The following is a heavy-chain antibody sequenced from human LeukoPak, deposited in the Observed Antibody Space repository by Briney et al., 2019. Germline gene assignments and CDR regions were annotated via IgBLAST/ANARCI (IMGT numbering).Heavy chain of an antibody. Sequence: GASVKVSCKASGYTFTSYDINWVRQATGQGLEWMGWMNPNSGNTGYAQKFQGRVTITRNTSISTAYMELSSLRSEDTAVYYCARSRIFQLELGYYYMDVWGKGTTVTVSS. CDR2: MNPNSGNT. J-gene: IGHJ6*03. V-gene: IGHV1-8*03. CDR1: GYTFTSYD. CDR3: ARSRIFQLELGYYYMDV. D-gene: IGHD1-7*01.